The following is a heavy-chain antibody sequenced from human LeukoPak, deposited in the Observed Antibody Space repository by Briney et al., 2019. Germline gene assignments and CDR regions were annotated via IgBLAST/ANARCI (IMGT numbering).Heavy chain of an antibody. CDR3: ARDVGWFGP. CDR2: ISAYNGNT. CDR1: GYTFTSYA. Sequence: GASVKVSCKTSGYTFTSYAVSWVRQAPGHGLEWMGWISAYNGNTIYAQKLQGRVTMTTDTSTSTVYMELRSLRSDDTAVYYCARDVGWFGPWGQGTLVTVSS. V-gene: IGHV1-18*01. J-gene: IGHJ5*02.